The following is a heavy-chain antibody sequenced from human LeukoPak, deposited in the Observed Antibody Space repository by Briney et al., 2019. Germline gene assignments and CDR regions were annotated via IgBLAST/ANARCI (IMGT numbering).Heavy chain of an antibody. D-gene: IGHD3/OR15-3a*01. CDR2: MNPKSGNT. J-gene: IGHJ6*03. V-gene: IGHV1-8*01. CDR3: ARALSWTTDSYYYMAV. CDR1: GYTFTRYD. Sequence: ASVKDSCKASGYTFTRYDSNWVRQATGQGLEWMGWMNPKSGNTGYAQKFQRRVTMTKNPSITTTYMELSSLRSEDTAVYYCARALSWTTDSYYYMAVWGKGTTVTVS.